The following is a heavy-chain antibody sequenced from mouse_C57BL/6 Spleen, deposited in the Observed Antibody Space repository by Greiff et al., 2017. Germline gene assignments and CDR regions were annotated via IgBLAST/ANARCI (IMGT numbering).Heavy chain of an antibody. J-gene: IGHJ3*01. D-gene: IGHD2-4*01. Sequence: QVQLQQPGAELVRPGSSVKLSCKASGYTFTSYWMDWVKQRPGQGLEWIGNIYPSDSETHYNQKFKDKATLTVDKSSSTAYMQLSSLTSEDSAVYYCARVDDYDEAWFAYWGQGTLVTVSA. V-gene: IGHV1-61*01. CDR3: ARVDDYDEAWFAY. CDR2: IYPSDSET. CDR1: GYTFTSYW.